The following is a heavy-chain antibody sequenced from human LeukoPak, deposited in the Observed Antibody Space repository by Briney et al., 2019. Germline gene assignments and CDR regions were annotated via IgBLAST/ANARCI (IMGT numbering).Heavy chain of an antibody. J-gene: IGHJ6*02. V-gene: IGHV3-30-3*01. CDR1: GFTFGSYA. CDR2: ISYDGSNK. CDR3: ARANTYYYGPTYYYYGMDV. D-gene: IGHD3-10*01. Sequence: GGSLRLSCAASGFTFGSYAMHWVRQAPGKGLEWVAVISYDGSNKYYADSVKGRFTISRDNSKNTLYLQMNSLRAEDTAVYYCARANTYYYGPTYYYYGMDVWGQGTTVTVSS.